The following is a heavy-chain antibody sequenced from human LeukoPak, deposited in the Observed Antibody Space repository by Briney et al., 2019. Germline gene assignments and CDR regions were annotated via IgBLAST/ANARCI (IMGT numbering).Heavy chain of an antibody. CDR3: ARTRYSNGYDY. CDR1: GFTFSSYW. Sequence: PGGSLRLSCAASGFTFSSYWMHWARQAPGKGLVWVSHIKYDGSNTNYADFVKGRFTISRDNAKNTLYLQMNSLRAEDTAVYSCARTRYSNGYDYWGPGTLVTVSS. V-gene: IGHV3-74*01. D-gene: IGHD5-18*01. J-gene: IGHJ4*02. CDR2: IKYDGSNT.